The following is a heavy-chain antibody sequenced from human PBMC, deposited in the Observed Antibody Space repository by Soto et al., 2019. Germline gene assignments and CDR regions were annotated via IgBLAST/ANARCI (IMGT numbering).Heavy chain of an antibody. V-gene: IGHV3-30-3*01. D-gene: IGHD3-3*01. CDR2: ISYDGSNK. CDR3: ARDGGDITIFGVVIMYYFDY. CDR1: GFTFSSYA. Sequence: GGSLRLSCAASGFTFSSYAMHWVRQAPGKGLEWVAVISYDGSNKYYADSVKGGFTISRDNSKKTLYLQTNSLRAEDTAVYYCARDGGDITIFGVVIMYYFDYWGQGTLVTVSS. J-gene: IGHJ4*02.